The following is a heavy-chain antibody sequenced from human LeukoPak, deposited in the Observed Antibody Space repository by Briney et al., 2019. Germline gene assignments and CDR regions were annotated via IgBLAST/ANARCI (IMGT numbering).Heavy chain of an antibody. CDR1: GGSISSYY. V-gene: IGHV4-59*08. CDR3: ARLKRGSPDY. J-gene: IGHJ4*02. CDR2: IYYSGST. D-gene: IGHD3-16*01. Sequence: PTETLSLTCTVSGGSISSYYWSWIRRPPGKGLEWIGYIYYSGSTNYNPSLKSRVTISVDTSKNQFSLKLSSVTAADTAVYYCARLKRGSPDYWGQGTLVTVSS.